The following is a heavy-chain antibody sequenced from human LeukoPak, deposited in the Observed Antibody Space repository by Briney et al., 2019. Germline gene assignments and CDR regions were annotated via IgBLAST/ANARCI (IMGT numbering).Heavy chain of an antibody. D-gene: IGHD3-9*01. V-gene: IGHV5-51*01. CDR3: ARSYDILTGYYTEYYYYGMDV. Sequence: GESLKISCRGSGYSFTTYWIGWVRQMPGKGLEWMGIIYPGDSDARYSPSFQGQVTMSADKSISTAYLQWSSLKASDTAMYYCARSYDILTGYYTEYYYYGMDVWGQGTTVTVSS. CDR1: GYSFTTYW. J-gene: IGHJ6*02. CDR2: IYPGDSDA.